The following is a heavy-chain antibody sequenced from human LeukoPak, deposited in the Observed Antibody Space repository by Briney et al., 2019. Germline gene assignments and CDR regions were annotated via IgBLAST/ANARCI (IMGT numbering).Heavy chain of an antibody. CDR3: ARVKYYDSSGYYRTDAFDI. Sequence: PGGSLRLSCAASGLTFSSYWMHWVRQAPGKGLVWVPRINSDGSSTSYADSVKGRFTISRDNAKNTLYLQMNSLRAEDTAVYYCARVKYYDSSGYYRTDAFDIWGQGTMVTVSS. CDR1: GLTFSSYW. V-gene: IGHV3-74*01. J-gene: IGHJ3*02. CDR2: INSDGSST. D-gene: IGHD3-22*01.